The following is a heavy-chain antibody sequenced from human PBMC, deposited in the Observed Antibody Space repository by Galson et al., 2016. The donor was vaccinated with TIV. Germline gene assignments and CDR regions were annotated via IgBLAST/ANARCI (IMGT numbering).Heavy chain of an antibody. CDR1: GGSINSAGYY. CDR2: IHSSGIT. J-gene: IGHJ3*01. D-gene: IGHD3-22*01. Sequence: LSLTCDVSGGSINSAGYYWSWLRQQSGEGLEWIAYIHSSGITYYNPSLKSRVTLSVETSKSQFSLNLSSVTAADTAVSFCARLFFFDTRNVLVGAFDVWGHGTMVSVSS. V-gene: IGHV4-31*11. CDR3: ARLFFFDTRNVLVGAFDV.